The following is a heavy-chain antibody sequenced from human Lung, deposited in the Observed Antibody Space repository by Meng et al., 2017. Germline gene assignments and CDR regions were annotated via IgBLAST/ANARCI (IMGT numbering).Heavy chain of an antibody. Sequence: VQLQESGPGLVKPSGTLSLTCAVSGGSITSSTWWSWVRQTPGKGLEWFGAIFHSGSTNYNPPLESRVTISVDKSKNQFSLKVYSVTAADTATYYCARFDISSSGRGDYWGQGILVTVSS. V-gene: IGHV4-4*02. J-gene: IGHJ4*02. CDR3: ARFDISSSGRGDY. D-gene: IGHD1-26*01. CDR2: IFHSGST. CDR1: GGSITSSTW.